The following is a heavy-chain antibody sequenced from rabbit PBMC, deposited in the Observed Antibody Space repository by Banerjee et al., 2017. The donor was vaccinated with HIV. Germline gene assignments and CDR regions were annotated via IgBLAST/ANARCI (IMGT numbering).Heavy chain of an antibody. V-gene: IGHV1S40*01. D-gene: IGHD6-1*01. CDR2: IHAGDGST. J-gene: IGHJ3*01. Sequence: SLEESGGDLVKPGASLTLTCTASGFSFNSNDWICWVRQAPGKGLEWIACIHAGDGSTDYASWVNGRFTIASDNAQNTVTLQMTSLTAADTATYFCARSEYTDAYGAYALFTRLHLWGPGTLVTVS. CDR1: GFSFNSNDW. CDR3: ARSEYTDAYGAYALFTRLHL.